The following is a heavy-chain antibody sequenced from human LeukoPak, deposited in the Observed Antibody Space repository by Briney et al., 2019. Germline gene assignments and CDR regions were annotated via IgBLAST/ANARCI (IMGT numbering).Heavy chain of an antibody. CDR1: GGSISSGSYY. Sequence: SQTLSLTCTVSGGSISSGSYYWSWIRQPAGKGLECIGRIYTSGSTNYNPSLKSRVTISVDTSKNQFSLKLGSVTAADTAVYYCARADIVVVPGSDYYYGMDVWGQGTTVTVSS. D-gene: IGHD2-2*01. CDR2: IYTSGST. V-gene: IGHV4-61*02. J-gene: IGHJ6*02. CDR3: ARADIVVVPGSDYYYGMDV.